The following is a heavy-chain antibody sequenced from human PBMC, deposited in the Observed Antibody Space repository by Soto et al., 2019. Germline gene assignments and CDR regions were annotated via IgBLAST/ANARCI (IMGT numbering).Heavy chain of an antibody. CDR3: NRGSEYDCWSGYL. CDR1: GGTSTRYA. CDR2: IVPMFGTS. D-gene: IGHD3-3*01. J-gene: IGHJ4*02. Sequence: QERLVQAGAEVRKPGSSVKVSCKVTGGTSTRYAINWVRQAPGHGLEWMGGIVPMFGTSKYAQKFQGRVTITADKSTNNSYMELRSLRSEDTAVYYCNRGSEYDCWSGYLWGQGTLFSVSS. V-gene: IGHV1-69*06.